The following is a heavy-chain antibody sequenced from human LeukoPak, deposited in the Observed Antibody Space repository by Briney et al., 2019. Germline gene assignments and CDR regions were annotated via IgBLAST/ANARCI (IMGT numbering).Heavy chain of an antibody. J-gene: IGHJ5*02. V-gene: IGHV5-51*01. CDR1: GYSINNYW. Sequence: GASLKISCKGSGYSINNYWIGWVRQLPGKGLEWMGIIYPADSDIRYSPSFQGQVTMSADKSISTAYLQWSSLKASDTAMYYCARQEYCSGGSCYTWFDPWGQGTLVTVSS. D-gene: IGHD2-15*01. CDR2: IYPADSDI. CDR3: ARQEYCSGGSCYTWFDP.